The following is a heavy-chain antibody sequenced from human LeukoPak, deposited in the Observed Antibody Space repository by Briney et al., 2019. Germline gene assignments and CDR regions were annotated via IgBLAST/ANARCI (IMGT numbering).Heavy chain of an antibody. V-gene: IGHV3-15*07. CDR3: TTVPLGYCSGGSCYSPGYYYGMDV. Sequence: GGSLRLSCAASGFTFSNAWMNWVRQAPGKGLEWVGRVKSKTDGGTTDYAAPVKGRFTISRDDSKNTLYLQMNSLKTEDTAMYYCTTVPLGYCSGGSCYSPGYYYGMDVWGQGTTVTVSS. J-gene: IGHJ6*02. CDR2: VKSKTDGGTT. CDR1: GFTFSNAW. D-gene: IGHD2-15*01.